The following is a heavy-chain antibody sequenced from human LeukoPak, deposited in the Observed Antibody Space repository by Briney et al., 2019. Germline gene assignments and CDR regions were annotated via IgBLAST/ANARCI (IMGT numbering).Heavy chain of an antibody. Sequence: PVASVKVSCKASGYTFTSYDINWVRQATGQGLEWMGWMNPNSGNTGYAQKFQGRVTMTRNTSISTAYMELSSLRSEDTAVYYCATSSVVVPAFLMDWGQGTLVTVSS. CDR1: GYTFTSYD. CDR2: MNPNSGNT. D-gene: IGHD2-2*01. V-gene: IGHV1-8*01. J-gene: IGHJ4*02. CDR3: ATSSVVVPAFLMD.